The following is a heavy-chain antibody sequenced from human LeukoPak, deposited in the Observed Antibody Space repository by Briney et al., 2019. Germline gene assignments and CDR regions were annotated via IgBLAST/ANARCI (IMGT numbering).Heavy chain of an antibody. D-gene: IGHD2-8*01. Sequence: GGSLRLSCAASGFPFISYWMTWVRQAPGKGLEWVANIQQDGSQKYYVDSVKGRFTISRDNAKNSLYLQMNSLRAEDTAVYYCAREFCTNGVCYRSAANWGQGTLVTVSS. V-gene: IGHV3-7*01. CDR2: IQQDGSQK. J-gene: IGHJ4*02. CDR3: AREFCTNGVCYRSAAN. CDR1: GFPFISYW.